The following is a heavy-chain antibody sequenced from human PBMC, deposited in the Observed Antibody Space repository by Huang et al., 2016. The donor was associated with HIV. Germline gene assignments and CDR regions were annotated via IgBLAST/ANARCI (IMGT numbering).Heavy chain of an antibody. CDR1: GFTLTTFS. CDR3: VRIGYGENSYGSGYFDP. Sequence: EVQLVESGGGLVKPGGSLRLSCAASGFTLTTFSVNWVRQAPWCGLQWVASSNGPGTYLYYADSVEVRFTISRDNTRNSLYLQLNSLRAEDTAVYYCVRIGYGENSYGSGYFDPWGQGTLVAVSS. J-gene: IGHJ5*02. D-gene: IGHD4-17*01. CDR2: SNGPGTYL. V-gene: IGHV3-21*01.